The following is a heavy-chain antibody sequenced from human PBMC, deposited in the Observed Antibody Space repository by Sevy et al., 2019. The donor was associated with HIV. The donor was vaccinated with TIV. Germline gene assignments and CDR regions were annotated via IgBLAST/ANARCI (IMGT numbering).Heavy chain of an antibody. Sequence: GGSLRLSCAASGFTFSNAWMSWVRQAPGKGLEWVGRIKSKTDGGTTDYAATVKGRFTISRDDSKNTLHLQMNSLKTEDTAVYYCTAGGVVTGFYYYYGMDVWGQGTTVTVSS. V-gene: IGHV3-15*01. J-gene: IGHJ6*02. D-gene: IGHD3-3*01. CDR3: TAGGVVTGFYYYYGMDV. CDR2: IKSKTDGGTT. CDR1: GFTFSNAW.